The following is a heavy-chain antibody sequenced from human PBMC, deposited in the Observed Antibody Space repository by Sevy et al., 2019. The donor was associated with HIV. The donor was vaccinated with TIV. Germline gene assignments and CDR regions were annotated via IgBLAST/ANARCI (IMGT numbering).Heavy chain of an antibody. D-gene: IGHD6-19*01. CDR2: ISGSGGST. J-gene: IGHJ6*02. CDR1: GFTFSSYA. V-gene: IGHV3-23*01. Sequence: GGSLRLSCAASGFTFSSYAMSWVRQAPGKGLEWVSAISGSGGSTYYADSVKGRFTISRDNSKNTLYLQMNSLRAEDTAVYYCAKVTAVAGSYYYYGMDVWGQGTTVTVSS. CDR3: AKVTAVAGSYYYYGMDV.